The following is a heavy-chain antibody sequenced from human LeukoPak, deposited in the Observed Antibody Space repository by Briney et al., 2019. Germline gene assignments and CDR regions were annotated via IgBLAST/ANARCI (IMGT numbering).Heavy chain of an antibody. CDR1: GGSISSYY. CDR2: IYYSGST. Sequence: KPSETLSLTCTVSGGSISSYYWSWIRQPPGKGLEWIGYIYYSGSTNYNPSLKSRVTISVDTSKNQFSLKLSSVTAADTAVYYCARDYTDDAFDIWGQGTMVTVSS. V-gene: IGHV4-59*12. D-gene: IGHD2-2*02. J-gene: IGHJ3*02. CDR3: ARDYTDDAFDI.